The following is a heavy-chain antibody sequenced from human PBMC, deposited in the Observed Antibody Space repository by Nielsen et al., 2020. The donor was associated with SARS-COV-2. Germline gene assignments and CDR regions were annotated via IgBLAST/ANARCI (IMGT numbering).Heavy chain of an antibody. CDR1: GGSISSYC. Sequence: GSLRLSCTVSGGSISSYCWNWIRQPPGKGLEWIGYIYYSGSTNYNPSLKSRVTISVDTSKNQFSLKLSSVTAADTAVYYCARGFDYWGQGTLVTVSS. J-gene: IGHJ4*02. CDR2: IYYSGST. CDR3: ARGFDY. V-gene: IGHV4-59*01.